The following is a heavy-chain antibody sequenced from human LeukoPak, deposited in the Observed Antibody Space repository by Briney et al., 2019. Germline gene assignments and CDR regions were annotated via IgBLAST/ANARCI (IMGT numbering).Heavy chain of an antibody. J-gene: IGHJ4*02. CDR3: ARDAGPAAGTGNFDY. D-gene: IGHD6-13*01. CDR1: SASINSGPYY. V-gene: IGHV4-39*02. CDR2: ISYSGTT. Sequence: SETLSLTCTVSSASINSGPYYWAWIRQSPGKGLEWIGSISYSGTTYYNPSLKSRVTISVDTSKNHFSLKLSSVTAADTAVYYCARDAGPAAGTGNFDYWGQGTLVTVSS.